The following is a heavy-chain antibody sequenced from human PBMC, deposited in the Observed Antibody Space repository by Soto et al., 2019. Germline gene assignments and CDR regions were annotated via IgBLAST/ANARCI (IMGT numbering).Heavy chain of an antibody. J-gene: IGHJ4*02. D-gene: IGHD6-6*01. CDR2: ISIDGSNK. CDR1: GFSFRSYG. CDR3: ANNVVPLIPYLHLDY. Sequence: AGSLSLSCAASGFSFRSYGLHWVRQASGRGMEWVAVISIDGSNKYYADSVKGRFTISRDNSKNTLYLQMHSLRAEDTAVYYGANNVVPLIPYLHLDYWGQGALVTVSS. V-gene: IGHV3-30*18.